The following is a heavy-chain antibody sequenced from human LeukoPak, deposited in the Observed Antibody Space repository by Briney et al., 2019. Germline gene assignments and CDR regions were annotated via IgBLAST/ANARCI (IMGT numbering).Heavy chain of an antibody. Sequence: SETLSLTCTVSGGSISSYYWSWIRQPPGKGLEWIGYIYYSGSTNYNPSLKSRVTISVDTSKNQFSLKLSSVTAADTAVYYCARLTGYYYYYMDVWGKGTTVTVSS. V-gene: IGHV4-59*01. CDR3: ARLTGYYYYYMDV. D-gene: IGHD4/OR15-4a*01. CDR1: GGSISSYY. J-gene: IGHJ6*03. CDR2: IYYSGST.